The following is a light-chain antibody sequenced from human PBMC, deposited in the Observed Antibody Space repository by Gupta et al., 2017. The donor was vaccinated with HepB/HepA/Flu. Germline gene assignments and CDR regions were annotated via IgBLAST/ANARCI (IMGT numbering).Light chain of an antibody. V-gene: IGLV2-14*03. CDR3: SSYTSSSTLEV. CDR1: SSDVGGYNY. Sequence: QSALTQPASVSGSPGQSITISCPGPSSDVGGYNYVSWYQQHPGKAPKLMIYDVSNRPSGVSNRFSGSKSGNTASLTISGLQAEDEADYYCSSYTSSSTLEVFETGTKVTVL. J-gene: IGLJ1*01. CDR2: DVS.